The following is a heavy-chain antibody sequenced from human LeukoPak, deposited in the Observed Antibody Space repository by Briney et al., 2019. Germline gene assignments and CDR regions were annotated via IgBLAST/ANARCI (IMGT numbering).Heavy chain of an antibody. CDR3: ANNANYDFWSGYYDY. CDR2: ISGSGGST. Sequence: GGSLRPSCEAPGLTFTSYAMSWVRQAPGKGLDWVSAISGSGGSTYYADSVKGRFTISRDNSKNTLYLQMNSLRAEDTAVYYCANNANYDFWSGYYDYWGQGTLVTVSS. D-gene: IGHD3-3*01. CDR1: GLTFTSYA. V-gene: IGHV3-23*01. J-gene: IGHJ4*02.